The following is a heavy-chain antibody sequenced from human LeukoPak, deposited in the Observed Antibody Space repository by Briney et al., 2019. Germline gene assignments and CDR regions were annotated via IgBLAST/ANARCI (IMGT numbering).Heavy chain of an antibody. D-gene: IGHD3-10*01. CDR1: GYTFTSYA. Sequence: ASVKVSCKASGYTFTSYAMNWVRQAPGQGLEWMGWINTNTGNPTYAQGFTGRFVFSLDTSVSTAYLQISSLKAEDTAVYYCARDTRRWKAMVRGVIVSEIDPWGQGTLVTVSS. CDR3: ARDTRRWKAMVRGVIVSEIDP. CDR2: INTNTGNP. V-gene: IGHV7-4-1*02. J-gene: IGHJ5*02.